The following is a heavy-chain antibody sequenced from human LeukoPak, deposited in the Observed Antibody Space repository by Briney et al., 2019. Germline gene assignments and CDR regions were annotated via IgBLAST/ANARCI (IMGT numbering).Heavy chain of an antibody. CDR2: IYYSGST. Sequence: SETLPLTCTVSGGSISSGGYYWSWIRQHPGKGLEWIGYIYYSGSTYYNPSLKSRVTISVDTSKNQFSLKLSSVTAADTAVYYCARDDYGDYALDYWGQGTLVTVSS. CDR1: GGSISSGGYY. CDR3: ARDDYGDYALDY. D-gene: IGHD4-17*01. J-gene: IGHJ4*02. V-gene: IGHV4-31*03.